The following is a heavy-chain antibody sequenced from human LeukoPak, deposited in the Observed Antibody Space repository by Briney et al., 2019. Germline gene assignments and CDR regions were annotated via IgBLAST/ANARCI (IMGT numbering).Heavy chain of an antibody. CDR1: GFTFSSYA. V-gene: IGHV3-23*01. CDR3: ARDTTIAARLYFDY. J-gene: IGHJ4*02. CDR2: ISGSRYST. D-gene: IGHD6-6*01. Sequence: TGGSLTLSCAASGFTFSSYAMSWVRQAPGQGLEAVSAISGSRYSTYYADSVKGRFTIYRDNSKNTLYLQMNSLIPEDTAVYYCARDTTIAARLYFDYWGQGTLVTVSS.